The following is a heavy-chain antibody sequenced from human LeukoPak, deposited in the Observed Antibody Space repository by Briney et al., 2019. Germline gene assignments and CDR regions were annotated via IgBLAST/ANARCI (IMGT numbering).Heavy chain of an antibody. J-gene: IGHJ6*03. CDR1: GYTFTSYA. Sequence: ASVKVSCKASGYTFTSYAMHWVRQAPGQRLEWRGWINAGNGNTKYSQKFQGRVTMTTDSSTSTAYMELRSLRSDDTAVYYCARDFEPYDFWRTYYYYYMDVWGKGTTVTVSS. CDR2: INAGNGNT. D-gene: IGHD3-3*01. CDR3: ARDFEPYDFWRTYYYYYMDV. V-gene: IGHV1-3*01.